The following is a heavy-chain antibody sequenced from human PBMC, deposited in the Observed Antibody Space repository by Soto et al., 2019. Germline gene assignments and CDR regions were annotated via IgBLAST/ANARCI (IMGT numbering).Heavy chain of an antibody. Sequence: ASVKVSCKASGYTFTSYGISWVRQAPGQGLEWMGWISAYNGNTNYAQKLQGRVTMTTDTSTSTAYMELRSLRSDDTAVYYCAKAVAGTEHDAFDIWGQGKMVTVS. D-gene: IGHD6-19*01. J-gene: IGHJ3*02. CDR3: AKAVAGTEHDAFDI. V-gene: IGHV1-18*01. CDR2: ISAYNGNT. CDR1: GYTFTSYG.